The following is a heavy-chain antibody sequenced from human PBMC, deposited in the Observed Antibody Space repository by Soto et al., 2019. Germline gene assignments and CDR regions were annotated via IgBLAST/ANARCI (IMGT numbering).Heavy chain of an antibody. D-gene: IGHD3-10*01. CDR1: GGSISSGGYY. CDR2: IYYSGST. V-gene: IGHV4-31*03. Sequence: SETLSLTCTVSGGSISSGGYYWTWIRQHPEKGLEWIGYIYYSGSTHYNPSLKSRATISADTSQNQFSLKLNSITAADTAVYYCARDVGFWFGELSSSANYYYGMDVWGQGTTVTVSS. J-gene: IGHJ6*02. CDR3: ARDVGFWFGELSSSANYYYGMDV.